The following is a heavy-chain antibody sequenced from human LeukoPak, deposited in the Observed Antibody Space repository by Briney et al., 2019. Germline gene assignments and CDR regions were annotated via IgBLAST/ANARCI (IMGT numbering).Heavy chain of an antibody. V-gene: IGHV4-34*01. Sequence: PSETLSLTCAVYGGSFSGYYWSWIRQPPGKGLEWIGEINHSGSTHYNPSLKSRVTISVDTPKNQFSLKLRSVTAADMAVYYCARHAYSFPHYFDYWGQGALVTVSS. J-gene: IGHJ4*02. CDR3: ARHAYSFPHYFDY. D-gene: IGHD3-16*01. CDR2: INHSGST. CDR1: GGSFSGYY.